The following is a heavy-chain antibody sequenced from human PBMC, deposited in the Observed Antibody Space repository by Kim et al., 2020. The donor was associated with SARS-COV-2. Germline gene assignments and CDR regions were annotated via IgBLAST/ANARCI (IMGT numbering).Heavy chain of an antibody. D-gene: IGHD5-18*01. J-gene: IGHJ4*02. Sequence: YCPSFQGQVTISADKSISTAYLKWTSLKASDTAMYFCARMRGYNYGYFDFWGQGTLVTVSS. CDR3: ARMRGYNYGYFDF. V-gene: IGHV5-51*01.